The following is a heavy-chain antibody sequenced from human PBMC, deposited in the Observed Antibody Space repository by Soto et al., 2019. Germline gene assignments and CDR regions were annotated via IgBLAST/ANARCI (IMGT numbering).Heavy chain of an antibody. J-gene: IGHJ6*02. V-gene: IGHV3-23*01. CDR3: AKVLYSSGWYEMDV. Sequence: EVQLLESGGGLVQPGGSLRLSCAASGFTFSSYAMSWVRQAPGKGLEWVSAISGSGGSTYYADPVKGRFTISRDNSKNTLYLQMNSLRAEYTSVYYCAKVLYSSGWYEMDVWGQGTTVTVSS. D-gene: IGHD6-19*01. CDR2: ISGSGGST. CDR1: GFTFSSYA.